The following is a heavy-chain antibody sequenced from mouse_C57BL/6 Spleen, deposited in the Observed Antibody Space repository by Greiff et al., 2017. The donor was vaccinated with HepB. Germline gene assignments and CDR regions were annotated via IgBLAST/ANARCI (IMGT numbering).Heavy chain of an antibody. CDR2: ISYDGSN. J-gene: IGHJ4*01. CDR3: ARELYPYAMDY. D-gene: IGHD2-12*01. Sequence: VQLQQSGPGLVKPSQSLSLTCSVTGYSITSGYYWNWIRQFPGNKLEWMGYISYDGSNNYNPSLKNRISITRDTSKNQFFLKLNSVTTEDTATYYCARELYPYAMDYWGQGTSVTVSS. CDR1: GYSITSGYY. V-gene: IGHV3-6*01.